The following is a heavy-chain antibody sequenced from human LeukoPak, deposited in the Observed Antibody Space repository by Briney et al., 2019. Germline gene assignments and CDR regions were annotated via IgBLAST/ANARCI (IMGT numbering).Heavy chain of an antibody. V-gene: IGHV3-7*01. CDR2: IKQDGSEK. CDR1: GFTFSSYW. Sequence: GGSLRLSCAGSGFTFSSYWMSWVRQAPGKGLEWVANIKQDGSEKYYVDSVKGRFTISRDNAKNSLDLQMNSLRAEDTAVYYCARDTLGEGEDANYAVYYFDYWGQGTPVTVSS. CDR3: ARDTLGEGEDANYAVYYFDY. J-gene: IGHJ4*02. D-gene: IGHD4/OR15-4a*01.